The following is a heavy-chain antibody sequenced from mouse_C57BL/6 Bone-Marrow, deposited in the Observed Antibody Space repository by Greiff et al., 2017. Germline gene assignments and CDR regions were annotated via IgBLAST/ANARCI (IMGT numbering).Heavy chain of an antibody. CDR1: GFNIKDYY. Sequence: VQLKESGAELVKPGASVKLSCTASGFNIKDYYMHWVKQRTEQGLEWIGRIDPEDGETKYAPKFPGKATITADTSSNTAYLQLSSLTSEDTAVYYCARDVLLFDYWGQGTTLTVSS. D-gene: IGHD1-1*01. J-gene: IGHJ2*01. CDR2: IDPEDGET. CDR3: ARDVLLFDY. V-gene: IGHV14-2*01.